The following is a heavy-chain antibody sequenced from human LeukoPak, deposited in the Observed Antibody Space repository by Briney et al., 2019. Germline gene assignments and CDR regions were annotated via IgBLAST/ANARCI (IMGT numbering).Heavy chain of an antibody. J-gene: IGHJ4*02. CDR1: GDSISSSSYY. CDR2: IYYSGST. Sequence: SETLSLTCTVSGDSISSSSYYWGWIRQPPGKGLEWIGSIYYSGSTYYNPSLKSRVTISVDTSKNQFSLKLSSVTAADTAVHYCARDSAIFGVVPKYYFDYWGQGTLVTVSS. D-gene: IGHD3-3*01. CDR3: ARDSAIFGVVPKYYFDY. V-gene: IGHV4-39*07.